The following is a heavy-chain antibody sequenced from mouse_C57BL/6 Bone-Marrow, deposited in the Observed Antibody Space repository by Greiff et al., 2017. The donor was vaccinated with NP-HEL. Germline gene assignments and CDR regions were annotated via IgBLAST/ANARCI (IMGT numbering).Heavy chain of an antibody. CDR1: GYTFTSYW. CDR3: APVVAPYFDV. CDR2: IDPSDSYT. J-gene: IGHJ1*03. D-gene: IGHD1-1*01. V-gene: IGHV1-50*01. Sequence: QVQLKQPGAELVKPGASVKLSCKASGYTFTSYWMQWVKQRPGQGLEWIGEIDPSDSYTNYNQKFKGKATLTVDTSSSTAYMQLSSLTSEDSAVYYCAPVVAPYFDVWGTGTTVTVSS.